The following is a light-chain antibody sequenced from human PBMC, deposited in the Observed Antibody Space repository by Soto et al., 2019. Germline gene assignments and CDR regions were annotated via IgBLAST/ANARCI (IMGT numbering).Light chain of an antibody. J-gene: IGLJ1*01. CDR1: SSNIGRNT. Sequence: QSVLTQPPSASVTPGQRVTISCSGSSSNIGRNTVNWYQQLPGTAPKLLIYSNNQRPSGVPDRFSGSKSGTSASLAISGLQSEDEADYHCAAWDDSLNGYVFGTGTKATVL. CDR3: AAWDDSLNGYV. CDR2: SNN. V-gene: IGLV1-44*01.